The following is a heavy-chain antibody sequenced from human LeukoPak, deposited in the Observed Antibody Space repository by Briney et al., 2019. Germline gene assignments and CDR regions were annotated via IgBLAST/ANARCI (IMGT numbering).Heavy chain of an antibody. CDR1: GFTFSSYE. J-gene: IGHJ6*03. Sequence: QPGGSLRLSCAASGFTFSSYEMNWVRQAPGKGLEWVSYISSSGSTIYYADSVKGRFTISRDNAKNSLYLQMNSLRAEDTAVYYCARESPYYDILTGFFRYYYYYMDVWGKGTTVTISS. V-gene: IGHV3-48*03. CDR3: ARESPYYDILTGFFRYYYYYMDV. CDR2: ISSSGSTI. D-gene: IGHD3-9*01.